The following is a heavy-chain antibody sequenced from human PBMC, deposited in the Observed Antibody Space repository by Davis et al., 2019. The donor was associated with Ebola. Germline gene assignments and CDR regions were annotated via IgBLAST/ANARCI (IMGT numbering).Heavy chain of an antibody. J-gene: IGHJ6*02. CDR1: GYTFTSYY. CDR2: INPSGGST. D-gene: IGHD2-2*01. CDR3: ARDGGIVVVPAATRSYYGMDV. V-gene: IGHV1-46*01. Sequence: AASVKVSCKASGYTFTSYYMHWVRQAPGQGLEWMGIINPSGGSTSYAQKFQGRVTMTRDTSTSTVYMELSSLRSEDTAVYYCARDGGIVVVPAATRSYYGMDVWGQGTTVTVSS.